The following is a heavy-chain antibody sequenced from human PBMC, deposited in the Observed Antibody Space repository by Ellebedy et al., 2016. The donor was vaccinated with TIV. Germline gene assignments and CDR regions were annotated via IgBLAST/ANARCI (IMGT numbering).Heavy chain of an antibody. V-gene: IGHV4-4*02. J-gene: IGHJ4*02. CDR2: ISHSGSI. CDR1: GGSINSGTW. Sequence: MPGGSLRLSCAVSGGSINSGTWWNWVRQPPGKGLEWIAEISHSGSINHNPSLKSRVTLSVDTSKNQISLKLSSVTAADTAVYYCARSSGGYFFDYWGQGTLVTVSS. CDR3: ARSSGGYFFDY. D-gene: IGHD1-26*01.